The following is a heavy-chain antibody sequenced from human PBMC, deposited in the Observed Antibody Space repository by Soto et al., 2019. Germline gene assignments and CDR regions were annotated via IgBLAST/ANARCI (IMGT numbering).Heavy chain of an antibody. CDR1: GYTFTSYG. CDR2: ISAYNGNT. J-gene: IGHJ4*02. V-gene: IGHV1-18*04. Sequence: AAVKVSCKATGYTFTSYGISWVRQAPGQGLEWMGWISAYNGNTNYAQKLQGRVTMTTDKSTSTAYMELRSLRSDDTAVYYCARDIPVGWALWPGVFDYWGQGTLVTVSS. CDR3: ARDIPVGWALWPGVFDY. D-gene: IGHD1-26*01.